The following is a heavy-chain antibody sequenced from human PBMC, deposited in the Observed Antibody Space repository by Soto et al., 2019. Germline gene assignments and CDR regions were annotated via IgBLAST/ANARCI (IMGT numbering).Heavy chain of an antibody. Sequence: EVQLVESGGGLVQPGGSLRLSCAASGFTFSDFWMTWVRQAPGKGLEWVANMNQDGNQKIYVDSVKGRFSISRDNAKNSLDLQINSLRAEDTAIYYCARQHSGSYYFDYWGQGTPVTVSS. D-gene: IGHD1-26*01. V-gene: IGHV3-7*05. CDR2: MNQDGNQK. CDR1: GFTFSDFW. CDR3: ARQHSGSYYFDY. J-gene: IGHJ4*02.